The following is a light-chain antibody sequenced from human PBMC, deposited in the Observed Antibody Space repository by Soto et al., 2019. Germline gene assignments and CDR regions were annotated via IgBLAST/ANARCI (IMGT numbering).Light chain of an antibody. Sequence: DIQMTQSPSSLSASVGARVTITCRASQSVSTSVNWYQQLGGKAPKLLIQHSSTLQSGVPSRFSGSGSGIDFTLTISSLQPEDCATYYCQQTFNNRLSFGGGTKVEIK. CDR1: QSVSTS. V-gene: IGKV1-39*01. J-gene: IGKJ4*01. CDR2: HSS. CDR3: QQTFNNRLS.